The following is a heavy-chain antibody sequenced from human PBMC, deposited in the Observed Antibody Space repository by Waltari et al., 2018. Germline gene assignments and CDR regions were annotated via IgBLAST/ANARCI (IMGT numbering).Heavy chain of an antibody. J-gene: IGHJ4*02. CDR2: INHSGSP. CDR3: ARQYRYYDIFTGYYNNRYYFDY. Sequence: QVQLQQWGAGLLKPSETLSLTCAVDGGSFSGYYWSWIRQPPGKGLEWIGEINHSGSPNHHPSLKSRVTISVDTSKNHFSLKLSSVTAADSGVYYLARQYRYYDIFTGYYNNRYYFDYWGQGTLVTVSS. D-gene: IGHD3-9*01. CDR1: GGSFSGYY. V-gene: IGHV4-34*01.